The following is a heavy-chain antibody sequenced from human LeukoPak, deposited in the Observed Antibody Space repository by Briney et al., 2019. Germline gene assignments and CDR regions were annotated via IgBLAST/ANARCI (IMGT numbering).Heavy chain of an antibody. J-gene: IGHJ4*02. CDR3: ARSRLRQIRVAFDY. D-gene: IGHD4-17*01. Sequence: PSETLSLTCTVSGGSISSISYYWGWIRQPPGKGLEWIGSIYHSGSTYYNPSLKSRVTISVDTSKNQFSLKLSSVTAADTAVYYCARSRLRQIRVAFDYWGQGTLVTVSS. CDR1: GGSISSISYY. CDR2: IYHSGST. V-gene: IGHV4-39*07.